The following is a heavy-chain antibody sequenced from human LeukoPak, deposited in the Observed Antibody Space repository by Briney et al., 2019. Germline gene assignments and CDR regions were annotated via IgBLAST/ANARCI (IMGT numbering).Heavy chain of an antibody. D-gene: IGHD3-10*01. V-gene: IGHV3-7*01. Sequence: GGSLRLSCAASGFTFSSYWMSWVRQAPGKGLEWVANIKQDGSEKYCVDSVKGRFTISRDNAKNSLYLQMNSLRAEDTAVYYCAREDITMVRGVTDYYYYMDVWGKGTTVTVSS. CDR3: AREDITMVRGVTDYYYYMDV. CDR2: IKQDGSEK. J-gene: IGHJ6*03. CDR1: GFTFSSYW.